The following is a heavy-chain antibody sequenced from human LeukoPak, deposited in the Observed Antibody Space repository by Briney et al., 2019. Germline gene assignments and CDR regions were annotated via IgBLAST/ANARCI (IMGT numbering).Heavy chain of an antibody. CDR2: ISDSGGST. J-gene: IGHJ5*02. Sequence: GASLRLSCAASGSTFSSYAMSWVRQAPGKGLEWVAVISDSGGSTYYADSVKGRFTISRDNSKNTLYLQMNSLTAEDTAVYYCVREIGWFDPWGQGTLVTVSS. CDR3: VREIGWFDP. CDR1: GSTFSSYA. V-gene: IGHV3-23*01.